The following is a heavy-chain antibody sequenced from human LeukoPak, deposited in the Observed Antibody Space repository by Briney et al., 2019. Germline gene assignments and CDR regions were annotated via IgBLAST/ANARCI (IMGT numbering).Heavy chain of an antibody. CDR1: GLTFSSYW. CDR2: INRDGRST. Sequence: GGALRLSCAASGLTFSSYWMRWVRQGPGKGLVWVSRINRDGRSTTYADSVKGRFTISRDNAKNTLYLQMNSLRAEDTAVYYCARDQSSVFDYWGQGTLVTVSS. D-gene: IGHD3-22*01. V-gene: IGHV3-74*01. CDR3: ARDQSSVFDY. J-gene: IGHJ4*02.